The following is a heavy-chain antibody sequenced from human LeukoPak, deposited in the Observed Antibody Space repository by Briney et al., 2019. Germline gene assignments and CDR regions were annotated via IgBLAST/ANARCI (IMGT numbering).Heavy chain of an antibody. V-gene: IGHV4-30-4*01. J-gene: IGHJ4*02. CDR1: GGSISSGDYY. Sequence: SQTLSLTCTVSGGSISSGDYYWSWIRQPPGKGLEWIGYLYYSGSTYYNPSLKSRVTISVDTSKNQFSLKLSSVSAADTAVYYCARVTQKEFGELFFDYWGQGTLVTVSS. CDR3: ARVTQKEFGELFFDY. CDR2: LYYSGST. D-gene: IGHD3-10*01.